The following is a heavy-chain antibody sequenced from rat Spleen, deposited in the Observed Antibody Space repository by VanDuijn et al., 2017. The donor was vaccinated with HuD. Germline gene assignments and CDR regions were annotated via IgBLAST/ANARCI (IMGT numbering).Heavy chain of an antibody. CDR2: IWTGGST. Sequence: QLQLKESGLGLVQPSQTLSLTCTVSGFSLTSYHSTWFRQPPGKVLERMGVIWTGGSTAYNSLLKSRLSITRDITKSKVFIKMNSLQTEDTATCYCARANRDSYAHFDYGGQGVMVTVSS. CDR1: GFSLTSYH. J-gene: IGHJ2*01. D-gene: IGHD1-12*01. CDR3: ARANRDSYAHFDY. V-gene: IGHV2-43*01.